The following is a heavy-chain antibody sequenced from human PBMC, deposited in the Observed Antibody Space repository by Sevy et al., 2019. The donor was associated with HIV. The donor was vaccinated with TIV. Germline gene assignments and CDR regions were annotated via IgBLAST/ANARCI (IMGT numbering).Heavy chain of an antibody. D-gene: IGHD3-3*01. CDR3: ATGREYYEGNSGYFDY. J-gene: IGHJ4*02. CDR2: FDPEDGER. V-gene: IGHV1-24*01. CDR1: GYTLTQLS. Sequence: ASVKVSCKLSGYTLTQLSMHWVRQAPGKGLEWLGSFDPEDGERIYAQKFQGRFTMTEETSTDTAYMDLSSLRSEDTAIYYCATGREYYEGNSGYFDYWGQGTLVTVSS.